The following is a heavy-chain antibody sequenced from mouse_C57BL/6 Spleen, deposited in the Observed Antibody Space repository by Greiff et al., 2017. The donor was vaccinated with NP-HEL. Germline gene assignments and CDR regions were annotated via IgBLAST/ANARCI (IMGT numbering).Heavy chain of an antibody. CDR3: AIDGYPYYFDY. CDR2: IDPNSGGT. D-gene: IGHD2-3*01. CDR1: GYTFTSYW. Sequence: QVQLKQPGAELVKPGASVKLSCKASGYTFTSYWMHWVKQRPGRGLEWIGRIDPNSGGTKYNEKFKSKATLTVDKPSSTAYMQLSSLTSEDSAVYYCAIDGYPYYFDYWGQGTTLTVAS. V-gene: IGHV1-72*01. J-gene: IGHJ2*01.